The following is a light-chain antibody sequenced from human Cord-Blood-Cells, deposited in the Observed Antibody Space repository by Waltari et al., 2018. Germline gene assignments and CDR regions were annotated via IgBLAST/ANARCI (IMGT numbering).Light chain of an antibody. J-gene: IGLJ3*02. CDR1: RRDVGSYNL. CDR3: CSYAGSSTWV. CDR2: EGS. Sequence: QSALTQPASVSGSPGQSITISCTGTRRDVGSYNLVSWYQQHPGKAPKLMIYEGSKRPSGVSNRFSGSKSGNTASRTISGLQAEDEADYYCCSYAGSSTWVFGGGTKLTVL. V-gene: IGLV2-23*01.